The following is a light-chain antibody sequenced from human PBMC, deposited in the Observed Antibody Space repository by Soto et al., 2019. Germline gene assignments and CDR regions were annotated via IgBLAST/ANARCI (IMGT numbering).Light chain of an antibody. V-gene: IGKV1D-12*01. CDR1: QGICIF. CDR2: TAS. CDR3: QQANSFPLT. J-gene: IGKJ4*01. Sequence: EIRVTQSPSSVSASVGDRVTITCRAGQGICIFLTWYQHKPGKAPKLLISTASSLQSGVPSRFSGSGSGTEFTLTISSLQPEDVATYYCQQANSFPLTFGGGTKVDIK.